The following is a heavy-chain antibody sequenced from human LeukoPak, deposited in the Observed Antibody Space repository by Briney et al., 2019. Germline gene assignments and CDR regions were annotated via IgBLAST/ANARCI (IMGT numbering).Heavy chain of an antibody. CDR1: GFSSNSYW. D-gene: IGHD2-21*02. CDR2: INGDGSSI. Sequence: GGSLRLSCAASGFSSNSYWMHWARQAPGKGLVWVARINGDGSSINYADSVKGRFIISRDNAKNSLYLQMNSVRAEDTAVYYCARGGTFGDYRASGDHWGQGALVTVSS. J-gene: IGHJ4*02. V-gene: IGHV3-74*01. CDR3: ARGGTFGDYRASGDH.